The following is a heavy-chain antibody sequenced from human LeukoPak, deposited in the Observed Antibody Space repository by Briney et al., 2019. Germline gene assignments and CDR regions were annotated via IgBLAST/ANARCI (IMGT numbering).Heavy chain of an antibody. Sequence: SETLSLTCTVSGGSISSYYWSWIRQPPGKGLEWIGYIYYSGSTNYNPSLKSRVTISVDTSKNQFSLKLSSVTAADTAVYYCARGVCYYYYMDVWGKGTTVTVSS. CDR1: GGSISSYY. CDR3: ARGVCYYYYMDV. J-gene: IGHJ6*03. D-gene: IGHD6-6*01. CDR2: IYYSGST. V-gene: IGHV4-59*01.